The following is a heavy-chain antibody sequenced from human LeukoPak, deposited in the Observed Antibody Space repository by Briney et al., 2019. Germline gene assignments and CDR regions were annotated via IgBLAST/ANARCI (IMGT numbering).Heavy chain of an antibody. V-gene: IGHV3-15*01. J-gene: IGHJ4*02. Sequence: GGSLRLSCAASGFTFSNAWMSWVRQAPGKGLEWVGRIKSKTDGGTTDYAAPVKGRFTISRNDSKNTLYLQMNSLKTEDTAVYYCTTEVRWELVPLDHWGQGTLVTVSS. D-gene: IGHD1-26*01. CDR2: IKSKTDGGTT. CDR3: TTEVRWELVPLDH. CDR1: GFTFSNAW.